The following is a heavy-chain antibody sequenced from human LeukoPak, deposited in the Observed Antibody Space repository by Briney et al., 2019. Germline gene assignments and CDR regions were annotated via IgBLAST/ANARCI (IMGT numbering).Heavy chain of an antibody. CDR2: INQDGSEK. CDR1: GFTFSSHW. CDR3: ARVTSGLDY. V-gene: IGHV3-7*01. J-gene: IGHJ4*02. Sequence: GGSLRLSCAASGFTFSSHWMSWVRQAPGKGLEWVANINQDGSEKYYVDSVKGRFTLSRDNAKNSLSLQMNSLRAEDTAVYYCARVTSGLDYWGQGTLVTVSS.